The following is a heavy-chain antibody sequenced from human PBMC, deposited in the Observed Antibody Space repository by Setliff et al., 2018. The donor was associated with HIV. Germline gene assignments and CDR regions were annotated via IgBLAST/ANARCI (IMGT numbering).Heavy chain of an antibody. CDR2: ISSSSIYI. V-gene: IGHV3-21*04. CDR1: GFTVSDTH. D-gene: IGHD3-16*01. CDR3: VKDFLPPLGVYYFDY. Sequence: PGGSLRLSCAASGFTVSDTHMTWVRQAPGKGLEWVSSISSSSIYIYYADSVKGRFTISRDNAKNSLSLQMNSLRPEDTALYYCVKDFLPPLGVYYFDYWGQGALVTVSS. J-gene: IGHJ4*02.